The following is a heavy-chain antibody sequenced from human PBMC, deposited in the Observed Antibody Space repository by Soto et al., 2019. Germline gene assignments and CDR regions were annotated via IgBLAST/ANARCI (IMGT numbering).Heavy chain of an antibody. CDR1: GYSFTYYW. CDR3: ARVPSVVTPGNDYFGLDV. V-gene: IGHV5-51*01. Sequence: PGEALKSSCKGSGYSFTYYWIAWVRQMPGKGLEWMGIIYPSDSDIRYSPSFQGQVTISADKSISTAYLQWTSLKTSDTAMYYCARVPSVVTPGNDYFGLDVWGQGTTVTVSS. J-gene: IGHJ6*02. CDR2: IYPSDSDI. D-gene: IGHD3-16*01.